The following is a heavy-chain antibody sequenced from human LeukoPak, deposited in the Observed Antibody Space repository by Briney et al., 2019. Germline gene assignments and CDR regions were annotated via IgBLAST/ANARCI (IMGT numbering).Heavy chain of an antibody. J-gene: IGHJ4*02. CDR3: ARDDNYGIFVNVDY. V-gene: IGHV1-18*01. D-gene: IGHD4-11*01. CDR1: GYSFILYG. CDR2: ISTSTGDT. Sequence: ASVKVSCKTSGYSFILYGISWVRQAPGQGPEWMGWISTSTGDTKYTQKFQGRVTLTTDTSTSTAYMELSNLRSDDTAVYYCARDDNYGIFVNVDYWGQGTLVTVSS.